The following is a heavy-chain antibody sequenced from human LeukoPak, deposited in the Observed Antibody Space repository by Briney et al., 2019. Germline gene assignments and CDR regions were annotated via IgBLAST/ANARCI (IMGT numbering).Heavy chain of an antibody. CDR3: ARASLASAGTRF. Sequence: ASVTVSCKASGYTFSGYYIHWVRQAPGQGLEWVGWINPNSGGTNYAQKFQGRVTMTRDTSISTSHMELSSLTSDDTAVYYCARASLASAGTRFWGQGTLVTVSS. D-gene: IGHD6-13*01. CDR1: GYTFSGYY. CDR2: INPNSGGT. V-gene: IGHV1-2*02. J-gene: IGHJ4*02.